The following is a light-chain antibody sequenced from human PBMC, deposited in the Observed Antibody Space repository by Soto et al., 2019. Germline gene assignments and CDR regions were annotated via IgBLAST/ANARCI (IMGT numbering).Light chain of an antibody. Sequence: QSVLTQPASVSGSPGHSITISCTGSSSDIGVYNYVSWYQHHPGKAPTVIIYEVSNRPSGVSSRFSGSKSANTASLTISGLQAEDEADYYCSSYTSGSTWVFGGGTKLTVL. CDR1: SSDIGVYNY. V-gene: IGLV2-14*01. CDR3: SSYTSGSTWV. J-gene: IGLJ3*02. CDR2: EVS.